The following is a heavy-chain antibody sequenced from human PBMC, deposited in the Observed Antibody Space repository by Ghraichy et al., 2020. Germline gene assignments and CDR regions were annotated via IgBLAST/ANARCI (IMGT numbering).Heavy chain of an antibody. D-gene: IGHD3-16*01. CDR2: ISESDDDT. CDR1: GFTFSDYA. J-gene: IGHJ4*02. Sequence: GGSLRLSCAASGFTFSDYAMSWVRQAPGKRLEWVSTISESDDDTYSADSVKGRFSISRDNSKNRLYLQMNSLRAEDTAVYYCAKVLRLTAQFFGYWGQGTLVTVSS. CDR3: AKVLRLTAQFFGY. V-gene: IGHV3-23*01.